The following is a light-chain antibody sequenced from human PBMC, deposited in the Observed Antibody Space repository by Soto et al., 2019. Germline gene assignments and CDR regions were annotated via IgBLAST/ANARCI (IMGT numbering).Light chain of an antibody. J-gene: IGLJ3*02. CDR2: EDT. CDR1: SNDLGSFNL. CDR3: CSPAGGMTRV. V-gene: IGLV2-23*01. Sequence: QSALTQPASVSGSPGQSITISCTGTSNDLGSFNLVSWYQQHPGKAPKFLIYEDTKRPSGVSSRFSGSKSGYTASLTISGLQPEDEADYYCCSPAGGMTRVFGGGTKLTVL.